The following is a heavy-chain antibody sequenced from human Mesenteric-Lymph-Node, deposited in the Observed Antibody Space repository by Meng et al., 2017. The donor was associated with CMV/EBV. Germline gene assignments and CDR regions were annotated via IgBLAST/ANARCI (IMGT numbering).Heavy chain of an antibody. CDR3: AKFMSPYYYYAMDL. CDR2: ISDSSSVT. CDR1: GFTFNNYA. D-gene: IGHD3-10*02. V-gene: IGHV3-23*01. Sequence: GESLKISCAASGFTFNNYAMSWVRQAPGKGLEWVSVISDSSSVTSYADSVKGRFTISRDNSQNTVFLHMDSLRAEDTAVYYCAKFMSPYYYYAMDLWGQGTTVTVSS. J-gene: IGHJ6*02.